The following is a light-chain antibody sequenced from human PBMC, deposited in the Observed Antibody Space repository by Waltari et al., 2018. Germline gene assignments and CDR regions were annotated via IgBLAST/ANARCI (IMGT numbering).Light chain of an antibody. CDR2: KGS. CDR3: SIYMGSGIWV. Sequence: QTVVTQEPSLSVSPGGTVTLTCVFTSGSLSTTSYATWYQQTPGQPPRTLVYKGSSRSSGVPDRFSDSILGNNAAPTSTGAEADDESNYYCSIYMGSGIWVFGGGTKLTVL. J-gene: IGLJ3*02. CDR1: SGSLSTTSY. V-gene: IGLV8-61*01.